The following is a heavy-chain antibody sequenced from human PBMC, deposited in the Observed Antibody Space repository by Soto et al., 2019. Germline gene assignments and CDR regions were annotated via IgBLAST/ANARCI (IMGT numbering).Heavy chain of an antibody. Sequence: QVQLKESGPGLVESSETLSLTCTVSGGSISDYHWSWIRQSPGKGLEWIGYIYYTGTTNYNPSLKSRVTMSVDTSKNQFSLQLGFMTAADTAVYYCARQYSGYYGLDYWGQGTLVTVSS. CDR2: IYYTGTT. CDR3: ARQYSGYYGLDY. CDR1: GGSISDYH. J-gene: IGHJ4*02. V-gene: IGHV4-59*08. D-gene: IGHD3-10*01.